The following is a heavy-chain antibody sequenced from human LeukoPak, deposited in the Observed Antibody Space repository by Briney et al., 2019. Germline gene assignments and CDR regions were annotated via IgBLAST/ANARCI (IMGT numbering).Heavy chain of an antibody. V-gene: IGHV4-59*06. D-gene: IGHD3-22*01. J-gene: IGHJ4*02. CDR1: GGSISSYY. Sequence: PSETLSLTCTVSGGSISSYYWSWIRQPPGKGLEWIGYIYYSGSTYYNPSLKSRVTISVDTSKNQFSLKLSSVTAADTAVYYCARGSALYYDSSGYYGFDYWGQGTLVTVSS. CDR2: IYYSGST. CDR3: ARGSALYYDSSGYYGFDY.